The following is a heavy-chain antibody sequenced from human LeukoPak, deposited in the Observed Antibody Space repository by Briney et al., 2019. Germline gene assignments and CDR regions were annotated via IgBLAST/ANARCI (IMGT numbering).Heavy chain of an antibody. J-gene: IGHJ6*02. CDR1: GFTVSSNY. V-gene: IGHV3-66*01. Sequence: GGSLRLSCAASGFTVSSNYMSWVRQAPGKGLEWVSVIYSGGSTYYADSVKGRVAISRDNSKNTVFLQMNSVRAEDTAVYYCARSYSNHLFGMDVWGQGTTVTVSS. D-gene: IGHD4-11*01. CDR3: ARSYSNHLFGMDV. CDR2: IYSGGST.